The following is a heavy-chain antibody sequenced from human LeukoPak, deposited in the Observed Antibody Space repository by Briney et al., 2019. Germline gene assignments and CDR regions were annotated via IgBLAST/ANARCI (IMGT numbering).Heavy chain of an antibody. CDR3: ARAAIAAARIYYYMDV. CDR1: GFTFSSYE. D-gene: IGHD6-13*01. V-gene: IGHV3-48*03. Sequence: PGGSLRLSCAASGFTFSSYEMNWVSQAPGKGLEWVSYISSSGSTIYYADSVKGRFTISRDNAKNSLYLQMNSLRAEDTAVYYCARAAIAAARIYYYMDVWGKGTTVTVSS. CDR2: ISSSGSTI. J-gene: IGHJ6*03.